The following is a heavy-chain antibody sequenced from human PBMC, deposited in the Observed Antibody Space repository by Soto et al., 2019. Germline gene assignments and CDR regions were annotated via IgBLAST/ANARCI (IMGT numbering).Heavy chain of an antibody. D-gene: IGHD6-19*01. CDR1: GGSIDSGAFS. CDR3: ARIHWAQSSLDY. J-gene: IGHJ4*02. Sequence: SETLSPTCAVSGGSIDSGAFSLSWIRQPPGKGLEWIGYVTHSGTAYSIPSLNGRLTLSVDSSQTQFSLKLTSVTAADSAFYYCARIHWAQSSLDYWGRGILVTVSS. V-gene: IGHV4-30-2*01. CDR2: VTHSGTA.